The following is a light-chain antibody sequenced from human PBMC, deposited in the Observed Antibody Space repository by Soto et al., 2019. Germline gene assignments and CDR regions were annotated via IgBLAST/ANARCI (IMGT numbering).Light chain of an antibody. Sequence: EIVLTQSPGTLSLSPGERSTLSCRASQSVSSSYLAWYQQKPGQAPRLLIYGASSRETGIPDRFSGSGAGTEFTRTISRLEPEDVAVDYCQQFGTLTKTFGQGTKVDIK. V-gene: IGKV3-20*01. J-gene: IGKJ1*01. CDR3: QQFGTLTKT. CDR1: QSVSSSY. CDR2: GAS.